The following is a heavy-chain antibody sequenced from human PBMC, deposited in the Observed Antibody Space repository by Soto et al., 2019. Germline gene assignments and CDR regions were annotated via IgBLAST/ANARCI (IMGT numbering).Heavy chain of an antibody. CDR3: TRGASDPRTETQPNRGGMDV. V-gene: IGHV3-21*04. CDR2: ISSRSDYI. J-gene: IGHJ6*02. D-gene: IGHD7-27*01. CDR1: GFTFKGYT. Sequence: PGGSLRLSCIASGFTFKGYTMNWVRQAPGKGLEWVSSISSRSDYIHYGDSVKGRFPISRDNAENSLFLELTSLRVDDPALYYCTRGASDPRTETQPNRGGMDVWGQGTTVTVSS.